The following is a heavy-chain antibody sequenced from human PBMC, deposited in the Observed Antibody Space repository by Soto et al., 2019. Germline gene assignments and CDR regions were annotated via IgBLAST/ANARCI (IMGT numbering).Heavy chain of an antibody. CDR1: SGSISTYC. CDR3: ARGLYGDYAWAASEI. CDR2: VYNIGYN. J-gene: IGHJ3*02. V-gene: IGHV4-59*01. D-gene: IGHD4-17*01. Sequence: QVQLQESGPGLVKPSVTLSLTCTVSSGSISTYCWSWIRQPPGKGLEWIGYVYNIGYNNYHPSLQSRLTVSVDASQSQFSLKLTSVTAPDTAVYYCARGLYGDYAWAASEIGGQGTMVTVSS.